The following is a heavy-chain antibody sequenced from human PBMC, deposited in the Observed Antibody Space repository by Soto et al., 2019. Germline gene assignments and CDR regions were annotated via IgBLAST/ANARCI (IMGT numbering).Heavy chain of an antibody. CDR3: GRRGEPATISYYFDS. CDR2: VYYSGST. V-gene: IGHV4-39*01. Sequence: ASETMSLTCTVSGGTVRSSGYYWGWVRKPPGKGLEWIGSVYYSGSTYYNPSLESRVTISVDKSKNQFSLKLMSLSAADTAVYYCGRRGEPATISYYFDSCGQGSLFT. J-gene: IGHJ4*02. CDR1: GGTVRSSGYY. D-gene: IGHD1-1*01.